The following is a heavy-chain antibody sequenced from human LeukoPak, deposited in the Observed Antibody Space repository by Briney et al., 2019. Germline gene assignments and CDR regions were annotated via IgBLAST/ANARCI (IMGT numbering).Heavy chain of an antibody. J-gene: IGHJ4*02. CDR3: ARKITVWGSYPRHLSPFDY. D-gene: IGHD3-16*02. CDR1: GGSISSSSYY. V-gene: IGHV4-39*01. Sequence: SETLSLTCTVSGGSISSSSYYWGWIRQHPGKGLDWIGSIYYSGSTYCNPSLKSRVTISVDTSKNQFSLRVSSVTAADTAVYYCARKITVWGSYPRHLSPFDYWGQGTLLTVSS. CDR2: IYYSGST.